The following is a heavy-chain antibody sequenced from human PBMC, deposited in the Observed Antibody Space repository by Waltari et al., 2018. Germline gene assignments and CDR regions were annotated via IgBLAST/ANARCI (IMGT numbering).Heavy chain of an antibody. CDR2: MNPNSGNT. CDR3: ARLSPYYDFWSGYYTKSDWFDP. Sequence: QVQLVQSGAEVKKPGASVKVSCKASGYTFTSYDINWVRQATGQGHEWMGWMNPNSGNTGYAQKFQGRVTMTRNTSISTSYMELSSLRSEDTAVYYCARLSPYYDFWSGYYTKSDWFDPWGQGTLVTVSS. CDR1: GYTFTSYD. D-gene: IGHD3-3*01. J-gene: IGHJ5*02. V-gene: IGHV1-8*01.